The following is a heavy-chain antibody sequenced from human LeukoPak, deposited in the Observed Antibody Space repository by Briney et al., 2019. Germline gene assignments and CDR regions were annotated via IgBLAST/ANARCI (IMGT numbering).Heavy chain of an antibody. V-gene: IGHV4-59*01. Sequence: SETLSLTCTVSGDTISDYYRGWIRQPPGKGLEWIGYFYNSGRSTYNPSLKSRVTISADTSKNHFSLKLNSVTTADTAVYYCTRGAGWLIDYWGQGILVTVSS. J-gene: IGHJ4*02. CDR3: TRGAGWLIDY. CDR2: FYNSGRS. D-gene: IGHD3-16*01. CDR1: GDTISDYY.